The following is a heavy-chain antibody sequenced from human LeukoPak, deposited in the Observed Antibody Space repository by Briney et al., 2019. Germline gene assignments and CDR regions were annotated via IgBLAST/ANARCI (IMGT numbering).Heavy chain of an antibody. D-gene: IGHD1-26*01. CDR1: GDSISGYY. V-gene: IGHV4-59*01. CDR2: IYHSGST. J-gene: IGHJ4*02. Sequence: PSETLSLTCTVSGDSISGYYWSWIRQPPGEGLQWIGYIYHSGSTNYNPSPKSRVSMSVDRSENQFSLNLGSVTAADTAVYYCAREEDGGTYYWGQGTLVTVSS. CDR3: AREEDGGTYY.